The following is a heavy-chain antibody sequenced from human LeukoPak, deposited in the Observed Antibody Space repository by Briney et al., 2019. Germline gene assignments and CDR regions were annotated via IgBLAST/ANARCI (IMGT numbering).Heavy chain of an antibody. CDR1: GGSFSGYY. CDR3: ARDCSSTSCYAFGTFYYGMDV. D-gene: IGHD2-2*01. CDR2: INHSGST. Sequence: SETLSLTCAVYGGSFSGYYWSWIRQPPGKGLEWIGEINHSGSTNYNPSLKSRVTISVDTSKNQFSLKLSSVTAADTAVYYCARDCSSTSCYAFGTFYYGMDVWGQGTTVTVSS. V-gene: IGHV4-34*01. J-gene: IGHJ6*02.